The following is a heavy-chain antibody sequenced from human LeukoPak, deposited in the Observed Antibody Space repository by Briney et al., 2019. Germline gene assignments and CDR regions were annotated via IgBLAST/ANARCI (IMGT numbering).Heavy chain of an antibody. Sequence: GGSLRLSCAASGFTFSSYSMNWVRQAPGKGLEWVSSISSSSSYIYYADSVKGRFTISRDNAKNSLYLRMNSLRAEDTAVYYCARDSYYDRVFDYWGQGTLVTVSS. CDR1: GFTFSSYS. D-gene: IGHD3-22*01. V-gene: IGHV3-21*01. CDR2: ISSSSSYI. CDR3: ARDSYYDRVFDY. J-gene: IGHJ4*02.